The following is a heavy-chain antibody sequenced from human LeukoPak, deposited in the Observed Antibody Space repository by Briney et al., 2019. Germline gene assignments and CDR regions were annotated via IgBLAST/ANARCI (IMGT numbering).Heavy chain of an antibody. D-gene: IGHD3-22*01. CDR2: IYSGGST. Sequence: GGSLRLSCAASGFTVSSNYMSWVRQAPGKGLEWVSVIYSGGSTYYADSVKGRFTISRDNSKNTVYLQMNSLRAEDTAVYYCARDHSAGYYYDSSGYYWGQGTLVTVSS. CDR3: ARDHSAGYYYDSSGYY. V-gene: IGHV3-53*01. J-gene: IGHJ4*02. CDR1: GFTVSSNY.